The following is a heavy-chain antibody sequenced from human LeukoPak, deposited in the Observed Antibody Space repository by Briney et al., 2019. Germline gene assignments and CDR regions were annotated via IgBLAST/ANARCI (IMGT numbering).Heavy chain of an antibody. D-gene: IGHD3-22*01. CDR2: INAGNGNT. Sequence: ASVKVSCKASGYTLTSYAMHWVRQAPGQRLEWMGWINAGNGNTKYSQKFQGRVTITRDTSASTAYMELSSLRSEDTAVYYCAREPSGYDSSGYPIDYWGQGTLVTVSS. V-gene: IGHV1-3*01. J-gene: IGHJ4*02. CDR3: AREPSGYDSSGYPIDY. CDR1: GYTLTSYA.